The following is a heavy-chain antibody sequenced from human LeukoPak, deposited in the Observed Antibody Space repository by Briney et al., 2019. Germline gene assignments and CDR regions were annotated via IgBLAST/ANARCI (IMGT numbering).Heavy chain of an antibody. V-gene: IGHV1-8*01. CDR3: ARGSSGYYYMENWFDP. CDR1: GYTFTSYD. J-gene: IGHJ5*02. CDR2: MNPNSGNT. D-gene: IGHD3-22*01. Sequence: GASVKVSCKASGYTFTSYDINWVRQATGQGLEWMGWMNPNSGNTGYAQKFQGRVTMTRNTSISTAYMELSSLRSEDTAVYYCARGSSGYYYMENWFDPWGQGTLVTVSS.